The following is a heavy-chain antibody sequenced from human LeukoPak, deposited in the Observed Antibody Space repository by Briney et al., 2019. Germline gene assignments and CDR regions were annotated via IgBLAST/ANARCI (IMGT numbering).Heavy chain of an antibody. V-gene: IGHV4-34*01. CDR1: GGSFSGYY. CDR2: INHSGST. D-gene: IGHD1-26*01. CDR3: AVTKGRLGFDP. Sequence: SETLSRTCAVYGGSFSGYYWSWIRQPPGKGLEWIGEINHSGSTNYNPSLESRVTISVDTSKNQFSLELNSVTAADTAVYYCAVTKGRLGFDPWGQGTLVTVSS. J-gene: IGHJ5*02.